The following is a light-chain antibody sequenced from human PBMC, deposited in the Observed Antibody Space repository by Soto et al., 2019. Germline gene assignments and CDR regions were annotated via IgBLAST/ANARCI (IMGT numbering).Light chain of an antibody. J-gene: IGKJ1*01. CDR3: QQYHSYST. CDR1: QSISSW. V-gene: IGKV1-5*01. CDR2: DAS. Sequence: DIQMTQSPSTLSASVGDRVTITCRASQSISSWLAWYQQKPGKAPKLLIYDASHLESGVPSRFSGSGSGTEFTLTISSLQPDDFATYYCQQYHSYSTFGQGTKVDIK.